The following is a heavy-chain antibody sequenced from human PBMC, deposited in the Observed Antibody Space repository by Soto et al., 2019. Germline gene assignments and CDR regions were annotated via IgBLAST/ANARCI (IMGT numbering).Heavy chain of an antibody. J-gene: IGHJ6*02. CDR1: GYIFVNYG. CDR2: ISPYTGNT. CDR3: VMVDNYVTPTPQDV. Sequence: QVQLVQSGDEVKKPGASVKVSCKASGYIFVNYGIAWVRQAPRQGLGWMGWISPYTGNTHSASKVQGRLTTTTDTSTSTAYMDLGSLTSDDTAVYYCVMVDNYVTPTPQDVWGQGTTVTVSS. D-gene: IGHD3-16*01. V-gene: IGHV1-18*01.